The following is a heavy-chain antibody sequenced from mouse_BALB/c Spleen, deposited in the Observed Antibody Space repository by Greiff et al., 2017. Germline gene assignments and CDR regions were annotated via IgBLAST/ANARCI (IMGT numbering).Heavy chain of an antibody. CDR2: ISSGGSYT. J-gene: IGHJ2*01. D-gene: IGHD1-1*01. V-gene: IGHV5-6-4*01. Sequence: EVHLVESGGGLVKPGGSLKLSCAASGFTFSSYTMSWVRQTPEKRLEWVATISSGGSYTYYPDSVKGRFTISRDNAKNTLYLQMSSLKSEDTAMYYCTRDHYYGSSYDDYWGQGTTLTVSS. CDR1: GFTFSSYT. CDR3: TRDHYYGSSYDDY.